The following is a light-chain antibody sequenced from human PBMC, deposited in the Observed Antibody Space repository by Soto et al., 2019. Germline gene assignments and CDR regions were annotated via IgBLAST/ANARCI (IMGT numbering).Light chain of an antibody. V-gene: IGKV4-1*01. CDR3: QQYYRPWT. J-gene: IGKJ1*01. CDR2: WAS. Sequence: DIVMTQSPDSLAVSLGERATINCKSSQSVLYSSNNKHYLAWYQQKPGQPPKLLIYWASTRESGVPDRFSGRGSGTDFTLTVGSLQAEDVAVYYCQQYYRPWTFGQGTKVEIK. CDR1: QSVLYSSNNKHY.